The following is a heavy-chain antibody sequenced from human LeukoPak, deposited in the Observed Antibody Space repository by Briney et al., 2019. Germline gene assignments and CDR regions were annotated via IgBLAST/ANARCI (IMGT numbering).Heavy chain of an antibody. CDR3: ARPARGYYGSGSYVDY. CDR2: IYPGDSDT. V-gene: IGHV5-51*01. D-gene: IGHD3-10*01. J-gene: IGHJ4*02. Sequence: GESLKISCKGSGYSFTNYWIGWVRQMLGKGLEWMGIIYPGDSDTRYYPSFQGQVTISADKSISTAYLQWSSLKASDTAIYYCARPARGYYGSGSYVDYWGQGTLVTVSS. CDR1: GYSFTNYW.